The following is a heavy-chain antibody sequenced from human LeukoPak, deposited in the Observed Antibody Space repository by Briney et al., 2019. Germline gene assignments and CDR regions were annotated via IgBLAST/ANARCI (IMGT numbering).Heavy chain of an antibody. CDR2: INHSGST. J-gene: IGHJ6*02. Sequence: SQTLSLTCTVSGGSISSGGYYWSWIRQPPGKGLEWIGEINHSGSTNYNPSLKSRVTISVDTSKNQFSLKLSSVTAADTAVYYCARVVGSSSWFGLYYYYGMDVWGQGTTVTVSS. CDR3: ARVVGSSSWFGLYYYYGMDV. V-gene: IGHV4-30-2*01. CDR1: GGSISSGGYY. D-gene: IGHD6-13*01.